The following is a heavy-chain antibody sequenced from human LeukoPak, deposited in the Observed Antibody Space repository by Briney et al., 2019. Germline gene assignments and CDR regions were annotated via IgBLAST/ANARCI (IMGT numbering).Heavy chain of an antibody. CDR3: ARDRGGYCSGGSCARGDAFDI. V-gene: IGHV4-39*07. Sequence: SGTLSLSCTVSGGSISSSNYYWGWIRQPPGRGLEWIGCIYYSGSTYYNPSLKSRVTISVDKSKNQFSLKLSSVTAADTAVYYCARDRGGYCSGGSCARGDAFDIWGQGTMVTVSS. J-gene: IGHJ3*02. D-gene: IGHD2-15*01. CDR1: GGSISSSNYY. CDR2: IYYSGST.